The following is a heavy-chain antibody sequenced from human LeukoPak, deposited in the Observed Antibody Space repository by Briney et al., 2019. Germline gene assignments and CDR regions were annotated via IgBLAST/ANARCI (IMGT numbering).Heavy chain of an antibody. V-gene: IGHV3-9*01. CDR1: GFTFDDYA. Sequence: PGGSLRLSCAASGFTFDDYAMHWVRQAPGKGLEWVSGISWNSGSIGYADSVKGRFTISRDNAKNSLYLQMNSLRAEDTALYYCAKDPGSRSYRWEGFDYWGQGTLVTVSS. J-gene: IGHJ4*02. CDR3: AKDPGSRSYRWEGFDY. D-gene: IGHD1-26*01. CDR2: ISWNSGSI.